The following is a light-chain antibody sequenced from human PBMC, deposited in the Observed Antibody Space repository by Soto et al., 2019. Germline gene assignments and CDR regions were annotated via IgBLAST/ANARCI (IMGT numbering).Light chain of an antibody. J-gene: IGKJ1*01. Sequence: DIQMTQSPSTLSASVGDRVTITCRASQSISSWLAWYQQKPGKAPKVLIYDASSLESGVPSRFSGSGSGTEFSLTISSLQPDDFATYYCQQYNHYWTFXQGTKVDIK. CDR2: DAS. CDR3: QQYNHYWT. V-gene: IGKV1-5*01. CDR1: QSISSW.